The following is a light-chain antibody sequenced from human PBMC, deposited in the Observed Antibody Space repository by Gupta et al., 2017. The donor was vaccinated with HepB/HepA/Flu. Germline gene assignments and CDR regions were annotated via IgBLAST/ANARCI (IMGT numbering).Light chain of an antibody. V-gene: IGLV2-14*01. J-gene: IGLJ2*01. Sequence: QSALAQPASVSGSPGQSITISCTVTNSDYVSWYQQYPGKAPKLLLYNVFDRPSGVSHRFSGSKSGNTASLTISGLQAEDEANYYCSSYTFTSTLVVFGGGTHLTVL. CDR3: SSYTFTSTLVV. CDR2: NVF. CDR1: NSDY.